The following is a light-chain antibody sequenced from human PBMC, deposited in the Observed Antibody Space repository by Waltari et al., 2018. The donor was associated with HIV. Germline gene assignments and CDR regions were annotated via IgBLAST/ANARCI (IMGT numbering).Light chain of an antibody. J-gene: IGLJ2*01. CDR2: RNN. CDR1: SPNIGSNT. CDR3: AAWDDSLNGVV. Sequence: QSVLTQPPSASGTPGQRVTISCSGSSPNIGSNTVNWYQQLPGTAPTLLIYRNNRRPSGVPDRFSGSKSGTAASLAISGLQSEDEADYYCAAWDDSLNGVVFGGGTKLTVL. V-gene: IGLV1-44*01.